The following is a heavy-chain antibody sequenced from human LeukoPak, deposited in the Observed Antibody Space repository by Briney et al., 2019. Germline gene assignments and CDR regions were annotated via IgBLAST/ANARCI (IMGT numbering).Heavy chain of an antibody. CDR3: ARESLSSSWGYNWFDP. D-gene: IGHD6-13*01. Sequence: PSETLSLTCTVSGGSISSYYWSWIRQPPGKGLEWIGYIYYSGSTNYNPSLKSRVTISVDTSKNQFSLKLSSVTAADTAVYYCARESLSSSWGYNWFDPRGQGTLVTVSS. V-gene: IGHV4-59*01. CDR2: IYYSGST. CDR1: GGSISSYY. J-gene: IGHJ5*02.